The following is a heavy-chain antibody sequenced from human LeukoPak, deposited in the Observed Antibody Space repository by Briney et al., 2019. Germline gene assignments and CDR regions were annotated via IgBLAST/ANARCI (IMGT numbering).Heavy chain of an antibody. CDR2: IYYSGST. D-gene: IGHD3-16*02. V-gene: IGHV4-39*01. CDR3: ARRDSAYYDYVWGSYRYTCFDY. J-gene: IGHJ4*02. Sequence: PSETLSLTCTVSGGSISSSSYYWGWIRQPPGKGLEWIGSIYYSGSTYYNPSLKSRVTISVDTSKNQFSLKLSSVTAADTAVYYCARRDSAYYDYVWGSYRYTCFDYWGQGTLVIVSS. CDR1: GGSISSSSYY.